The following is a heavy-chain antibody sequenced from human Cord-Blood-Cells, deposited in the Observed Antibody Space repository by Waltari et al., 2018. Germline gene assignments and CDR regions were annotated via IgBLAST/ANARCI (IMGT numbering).Heavy chain of an antibody. Sequence: QVQLVQSGAEVKKPGASVKVSCKVSGYTLTELSMHWVRQAPGKGLEWMGGFDTEDGETIYAQKFQGRVTMTEDTSTDTAYMELSSLRSEDTAVYYCTVHNWNDVAFDIWGQGTMVTVSS. CDR1: GYTLTELS. CDR2: FDTEDGET. D-gene: IGHD1-20*01. J-gene: IGHJ3*02. V-gene: IGHV1-24*01. CDR3: TVHNWNDVAFDI.